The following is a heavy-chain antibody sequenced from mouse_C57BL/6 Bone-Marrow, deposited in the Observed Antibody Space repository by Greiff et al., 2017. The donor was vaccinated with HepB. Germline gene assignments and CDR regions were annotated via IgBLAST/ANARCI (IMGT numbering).Heavy chain of an antibody. V-gene: IGHV1-19*01. J-gene: IGHJ3*01. CDR2: INPYNGGT. Sequence: VQLQQSGPVLVKPGASVKMSCKASGYTFTDYYMNCVQQSHGKSLEWIGVINPYNGGTSYNQKFKGKATLTVDKSSSTAYMELNSLTSEDSAVYYWARPRSEVYWGQGTLVTVSA. CDR3: ARPRSEVY. CDR1: GYTFTDYY.